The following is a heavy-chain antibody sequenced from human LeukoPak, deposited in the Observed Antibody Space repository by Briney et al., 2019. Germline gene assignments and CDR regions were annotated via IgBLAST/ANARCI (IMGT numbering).Heavy chain of an antibody. CDR3: ASTGGYSYPSGMDV. CDR2: IYHSGST. CDR1: GGSISSSNW. Sequence: SETLSLTCAVSGGSISSSNWWSWVRQPPGKGLEWIGEIYHSGSTNYNPSLKSRVTISVDKSKNQFSLKLSSVTAADTAVYYCASTGGYSYPSGMDVWGKGTTVTVSS. J-gene: IGHJ6*04. D-gene: IGHD5-18*01. V-gene: IGHV4-4*02.